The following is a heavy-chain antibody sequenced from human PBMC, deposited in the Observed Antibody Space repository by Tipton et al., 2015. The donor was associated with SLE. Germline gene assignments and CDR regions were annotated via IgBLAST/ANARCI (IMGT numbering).Heavy chain of an antibody. CDR1: GFTVSSNY. Sequence: SLRLSCAASGFTVSSNYMSWVRQAPGKGLEWVSVIYSGGSTYYADSVKCLFTISRYNSKNTLYLQMNSLRAEDTAVYYCASGGIVSYLSFDYWGQRSLFSASS. J-gene: IGHJ4*02. V-gene: IGHV3-66*02. CDR2: IYSGGST. CDR3: ASGGIVSYLSFDY. D-gene: IGHD1-26*01.